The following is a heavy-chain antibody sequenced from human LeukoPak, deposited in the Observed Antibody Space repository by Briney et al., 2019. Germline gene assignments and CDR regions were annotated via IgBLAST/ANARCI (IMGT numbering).Heavy chain of an antibody. J-gene: IGHJ4*02. CDR1: GFTFSSYW. CDR3: ARTPIYGDYPWFDY. Sequence: GGSLRLSCAASGFTFSSYWMHWVRQAPGKGLVWVSRINSDGSSTSYADSVKGRFTISRDNAKNTLYLQMNSLRAEDTAVYYCARTPIYGDYPWFDYWGQGTLVTVSS. D-gene: IGHD4-17*01. CDR2: INSDGSST. V-gene: IGHV3-74*01.